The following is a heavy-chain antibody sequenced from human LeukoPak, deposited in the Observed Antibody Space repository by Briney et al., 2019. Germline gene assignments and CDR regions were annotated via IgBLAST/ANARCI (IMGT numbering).Heavy chain of an antibody. Sequence: GGSLRLSXAASGFTFSSYEMNWIRQAPGKGLEWVSYISSTGNTIYYADSLKGRFTVSRDNAENSLYLQMNSLRAEDTAVYYCARLSHSSSWSQDGYWGQGTLVTVSS. CDR2: ISSTGNTI. CDR3: ARLSHSSSWSQDGY. V-gene: IGHV3-48*03. D-gene: IGHD6-13*01. CDR1: GFTFSSYE. J-gene: IGHJ4*02.